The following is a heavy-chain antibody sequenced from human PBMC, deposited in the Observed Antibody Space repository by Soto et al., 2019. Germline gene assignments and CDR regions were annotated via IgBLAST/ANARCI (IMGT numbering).Heavy chain of an antibody. CDR1: GFTVSSNY. J-gene: IGHJ6*02. CDR3: AREDGSGSYYIKGNYYSYGMDV. V-gene: IGHV3-66*01. CDR2: IYSGGST. D-gene: IGHD3-10*01. Sequence: EVQLVESGGGLVQPGGSLRLSCAASGFTVSSNYMSWVRQAPGKGLEWVSVIYSGGSTYYADSVKGRFTISRDNSKNTLYLQMNSRRAEDTAVYYCAREDGSGSYYIKGNYYSYGMDVWGQGTTVTVSS.